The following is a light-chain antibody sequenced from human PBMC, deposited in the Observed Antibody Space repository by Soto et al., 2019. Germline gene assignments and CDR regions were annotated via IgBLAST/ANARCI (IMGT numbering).Light chain of an antibody. V-gene: IGKV3-15*01. CDR1: QSVTSN. Sequence: VMAQSPVTLSVSPGDGATLSCRASQSVTSNLAWYQQKPGQPPRLLIYSASTRATGIPARFGGSGSGTEFTLTISSLQSEDFAVYYCQQYNDWPLTFGGGTKVEIK. CDR2: SAS. J-gene: IGKJ4*01. CDR3: QQYNDWPLT.